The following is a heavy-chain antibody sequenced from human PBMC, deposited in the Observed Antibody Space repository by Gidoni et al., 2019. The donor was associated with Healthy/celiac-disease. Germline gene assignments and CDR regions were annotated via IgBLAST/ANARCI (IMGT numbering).Heavy chain of an antibody. CDR2: INPSGGST. CDR3: ASEGQVAYYDFWSGYSTFDY. Sequence: QLQLVQSGAEVKKPGASVKVSCKASGYTFTSYYMHWVRQAPGQGLEWMGIINPSGGSTSYAQKFQGRVTMTRDTSTSTVYMELSSLRSEDTAVYYCASEGQVAYYDFWSGYSTFDYWGQGTLVTVSS. CDR1: GYTFTSYY. J-gene: IGHJ4*02. V-gene: IGHV1-46*01. D-gene: IGHD3-3*01.